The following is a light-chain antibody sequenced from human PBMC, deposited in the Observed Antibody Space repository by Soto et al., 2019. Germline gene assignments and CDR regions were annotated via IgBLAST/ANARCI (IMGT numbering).Light chain of an antibody. V-gene: IGKV1-33*01. Sequence: DIQMTQPPSSLSASGGDRVTITCQASQDISNYLNWYQQKPGKAPRLLIYDASTLKSGDTSRFSGSGSGTDFSFTISSLQPEDIATYYCQQYDDFPLTFGGGTKVDI. J-gene: IGKJ4*01. CDR2: DAS. CDR3: QQYDDFPLT. CDR1: QDISNY.